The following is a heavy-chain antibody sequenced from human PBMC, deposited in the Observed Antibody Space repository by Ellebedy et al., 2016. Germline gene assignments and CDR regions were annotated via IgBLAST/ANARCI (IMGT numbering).Heavy chain of an antibody. J-gene: IGHJ4*02. Sequence: SETLSLTXTVSGGSISSYNWNWIRQPPGKGLEWIGYIYYTGSTNYNPSLKSRVTISADTSKNQFSLRLDSVTAADTAVYYCARESGGGSSSGYFDYWGQGTLVTVSS. CDR3: ARESGGGSSSGYFDY. D-gene: IGHD1-26*01. V-gene: IGHV4-59*01. CDR2: IYYTGST. CDR1: GGSISSYN.